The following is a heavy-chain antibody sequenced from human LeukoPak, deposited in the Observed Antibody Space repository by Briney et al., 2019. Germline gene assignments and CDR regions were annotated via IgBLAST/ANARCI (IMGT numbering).Heavy chain of an antibody. CDR1: GYTFTSYD. J-gene: IGHJ3*02. V-gene: IGHV1-8*03. CDR2: MNPNSGNT. CDR3: ARRGVAPGAFDI. D-gene: IGHD2-15*01. Sequence: ASVKVSCKASGYTFTSYDINWVRQATGQGLEWMGWMNPNSGNTGYAQKFQGRVTITRNTSISTAYMELSSLRSEDTAVYYCARRGVAPGAFDIWGQGTMVTVSS.